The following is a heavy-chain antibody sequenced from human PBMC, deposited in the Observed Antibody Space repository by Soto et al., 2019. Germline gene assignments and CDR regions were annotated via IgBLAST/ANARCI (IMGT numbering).Heavy chain of an antibody. J-gene: IGHJ3*02. D-gene: IGHD3-10*01. CDR3: ARDRPGDEGDAFDI. CDR1: GFTFSGSA. Sequence: GGSLRLSCAASGFTFSGSAMHWVRQASGKGLEWVSVLYSGGSTHYAGSVKGRFIISRDNSKNTLYLQMNSLRAEDTAVYYCARDRPGDEGDAFDIWGHGTLVTVSS. CDR2: LYSGGST. V-gene: IGHV3-53*01.